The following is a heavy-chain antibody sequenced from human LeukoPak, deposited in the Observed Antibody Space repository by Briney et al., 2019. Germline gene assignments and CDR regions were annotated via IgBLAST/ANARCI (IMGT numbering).Heavy chain of an antibody. D-gene: IGHD1-26*01. CDR1: GYTFTDYY. CDR3: AREKWEHPFDY. Sequence: ASVKVSCKASGYTFTDYYIHWVRQAPGQGLEWMGWINPNSGATNYAQKFQVWVTLTRDTSFTTAYMDLSRLRSDDTAVYYCAREKWEHPFDYWGQGTLVTASS. CDR2: INPNSGAT. J-gene: IGHJ4*02. V-gene: IGHV1-2*04.